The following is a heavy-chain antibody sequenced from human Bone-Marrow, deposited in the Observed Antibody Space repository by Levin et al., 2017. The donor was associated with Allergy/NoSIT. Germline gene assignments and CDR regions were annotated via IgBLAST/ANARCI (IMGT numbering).Heavy chain of an antibody. V-gene: IGHV3-49*03. CDR1: GFIFGDYA. CDR2: IRSQTHGGT. J-gene: IGHJ4*02. Sequence: PGGSLRLSCTGSGFIFGDYAVSWFRQAPGKGLEWVGYIRSQTHGGTEYAASVRGRFTISRDDSKSIAYLQMDSLKIEDTAVYYCTRPQGLLPAAARVVYFDCWGQGTLVTVSS. D-gene: IGHD2-2*01. CDR3: TRPQGLLPAAARVVYFDC.